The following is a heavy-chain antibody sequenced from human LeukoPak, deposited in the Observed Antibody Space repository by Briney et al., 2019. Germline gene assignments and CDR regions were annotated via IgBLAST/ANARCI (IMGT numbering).Heavy chain of an antibody. CDR3: ARLMVSDAFDI. Sequence: PSETLSLTCAVSGGSLSRGSYYGGWVRQPAGRGRGWLGLIDISGSTNYNPSLKSRVPISVHTSKNQFSLKLSSVTAADTAVYYCARLMVSDAFDIWRQATIVTVSS. CDR2: IDISGST. V-gene: IGHV4-61*02. J-gene: IGHJ3*02. CDR1: GGSLSRGSYY. D-gene: IGHD3-10*01.